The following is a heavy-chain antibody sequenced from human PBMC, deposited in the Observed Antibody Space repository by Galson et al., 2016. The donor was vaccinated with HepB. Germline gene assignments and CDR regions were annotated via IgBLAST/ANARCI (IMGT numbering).Heavy chain of an antibody. CDR3: ASAYYHYYYYYAMDV. CDR1: GFTVSSKY. CDR2: IDGGGST. J-gene: IGHJ6*02. D-gene: IGHD3-10*01. V-gene: IGHV3-53*01. Sequence: SLRLSCAASGFTVSSKYMSWARQAPGKGLEWVSVIDGGGSTYYADSVKGRFTISRDSARNTPLLQMKSLRAEDTAIYYCASAYYHYYYYYAMDVWGQGTTVTVSS.